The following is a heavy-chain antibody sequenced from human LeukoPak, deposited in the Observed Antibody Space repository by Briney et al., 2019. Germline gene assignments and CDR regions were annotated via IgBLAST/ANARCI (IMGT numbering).Heavy chain of an antibody. V-gene: IGHV4-39*01. CDR1: GGSISSSSYY. Sequence: SETLSLTCTVSGGSISSSSYYWGWIRQPPGKGLEWIGSIYYSGSTYYNPSLKSRVTISVDTSKNQFSLKLSSVTAADTAVYYCARHFNHLWFGELPMFDPWGQGTLVTVSS. CDR3: ARHFNHLWFGELPMFDP. J-gene: IGHJ5*02. D-gene: IGHD3-10*01. CDR2: IYYSGST.